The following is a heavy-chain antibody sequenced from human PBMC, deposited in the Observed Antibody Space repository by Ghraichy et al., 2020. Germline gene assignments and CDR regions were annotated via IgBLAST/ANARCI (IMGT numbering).Heavy chain of an antibody. Sequence: LSLTCAASGFTFSSYAMSWVRQAPGKGLEWVSAISISGDRTFYADSVKGRFTISRDNSKSTLYLQMNSLRAEDTAVYYCAKDGSVGYSYGFLVYWGQATLVTVSS. D-gene: IGHD5-18*01. V-gene: IGHV3-23*01. CDR1: GFTFSSYA. CDR3: AKDGSVGYSYGFLVY. CDR2: ISISGDRT. J-gene: IGHJ4*02.